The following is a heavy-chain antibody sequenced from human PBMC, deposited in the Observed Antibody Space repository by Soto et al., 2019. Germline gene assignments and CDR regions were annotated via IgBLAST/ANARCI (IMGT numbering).Heavy chain of an antibody. D-gene: IGHD6-6*01. J-gene: IGHJ4*02. Sequence: QVQLQESGPRLVRPSQTLSLTCNVSGESNSSGGYYWSWIRHHPGKGLEWIGYIYDSESAYYNPSLKSRVIISMDTSKNHFAMRLSSVTAADTAVYYCARASSSSSAADYWGQGTLVTVSS. CDR2: IYDSESA. CDR3: ARASSSSSAADY. V-gene: IGHV4-31*03. CDR1: GESNSSGGYY.